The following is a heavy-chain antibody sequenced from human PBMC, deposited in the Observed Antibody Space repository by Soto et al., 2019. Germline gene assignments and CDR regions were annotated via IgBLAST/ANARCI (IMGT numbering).Heavy chain of an antibody. CDR2: INPNSGGT. CDR3: ARDYYAHLRASSSSFDWFDP. D-gene: IGHD6-6*01. Sequence: ASVKVSCKASGYTFNGYYMHWVRQAPGQGLEWMGWINPNSGGTSYAQKFQGRVTMTRDTSISTAYMELSRLRSDDTGIYYCARDYYAHLRASSSSFDWFDPWGQGTPVTVSS. CDR1: GYTFNGYY. V-gene: IGHV1-2*02. J-gene: IGHJ5*02.